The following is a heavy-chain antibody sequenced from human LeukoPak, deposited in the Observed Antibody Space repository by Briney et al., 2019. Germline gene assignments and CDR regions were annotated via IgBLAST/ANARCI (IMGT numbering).Heavy chain of an antibody. V-gene: IGHV3-72*01. J-gene: IGHJ5*02. CDR3: VRNHRHWFDP. Sequence: GGSLRLSCAASGFTVDSNYLSWVRQAPGQGPELIGHIRNAGDGYTTEYAASVKGRFTVSRDDSKNSLYLQMNSLKPEDTAVYYCVRNHRHWFDPWGQGTLVTVSS. CDR1: GFTVDSNY. CDR2: IRNAGDGYTT.